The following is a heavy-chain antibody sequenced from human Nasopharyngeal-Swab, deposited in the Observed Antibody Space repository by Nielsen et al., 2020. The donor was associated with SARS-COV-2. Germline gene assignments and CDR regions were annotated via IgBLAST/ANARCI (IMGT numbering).Heavy chain of an antibody. D-gene: IGHD6-19*01. Sequence: SGPTLVKPTQTLTLTCTFSGSSLSTSGMCVSWIRQPPGKALEWLALIDWDDDKYYSTSLKTRLTISKDTSKNQVVLTMTNMDPVDTATYYCARSTSSIAVAVNSDYWGQGTLVTVSS. CDR1: GSSLSTSGMC. V-gene: IGHV2-70*01. CDR3: ARSTSSIAVAVNSDY. J-gene: IGHJ4*02. CDR2: IDWDDDK.